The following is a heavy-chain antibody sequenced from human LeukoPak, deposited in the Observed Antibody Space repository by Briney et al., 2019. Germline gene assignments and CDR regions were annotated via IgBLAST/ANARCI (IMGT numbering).Heavy chain of an antibody. CDR2: IWYDGSNK. CDR3: AITPLGYCSSTSCYRARPYYGMDV. J-gene: IGHJ6*02. CDR1: GFTFSSYG. D-gene: IGHD2-2*02. V-gene: IGHV3-33*01. Sequence: GGSLRLPCAASGFTFSSYGMHWVRQAPGKGLEWVAVIWYDGSNKYYADSVKGRFTISRDNSKNTLYLQMNSLRAEDTAVYYCAITPLGYCSSTSCYRARPYYGMDVWGQGTTVTVSS.